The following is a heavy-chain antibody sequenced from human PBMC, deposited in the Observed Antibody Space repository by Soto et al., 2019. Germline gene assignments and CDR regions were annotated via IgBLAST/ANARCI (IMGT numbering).Heavy chain of an antibody. Sequence: LSLTCTVSGGSVSTGSYDWSWIRQPPGKGLEWIGKIFFTGSAHYNPSLRNRVTMSVDTSKDQFSLTLTSVTAADTAVYYCARDGHGMGVWGQGTTVTVSS. CDR3: ARDGHGMGV. CDR2: IFFTGSA. J-gene: IGHJ6*02. V-gene: IGHV4-61*01. CDR1: GGSVSTGSYD.